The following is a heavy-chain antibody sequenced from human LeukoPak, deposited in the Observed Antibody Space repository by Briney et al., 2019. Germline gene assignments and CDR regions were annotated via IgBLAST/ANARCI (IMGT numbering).Heavy chain of an antibody. J-gene: IGHJ4*02. CDR3: ARGYCSGATCYFDY. V-gene: IGHV1-46*01. CDR1: GYTFTSYY. CDR2: INPSGGGT. D-gene: IGHD2-15*01. Sequence: ASVKVSCKASGYTFTSYYMHWVRQAPGQGLEWKGIINPSGGGTSYAQKFQGRVTMTRDTSTSTVYMELSTLRSEDTALYYCARGYCSGATCYFDYWGQGTLVTVSS.